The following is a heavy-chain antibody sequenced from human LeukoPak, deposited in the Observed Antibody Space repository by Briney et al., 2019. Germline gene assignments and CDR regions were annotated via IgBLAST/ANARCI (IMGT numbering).Heavy chain of an antibody. Sequence: ASVKVSCKASGYTFTSYGISWVRQAPGQGLEWMGWISAYNGNTNYAQKLQGRVTMTTDTSTSTAYMELRSLRSDDTAVYYCARVRGCSSTSCYGLGWFGPWGQGTLVTVSS. D-gene: IGHD2-2*01. CDR3: ARVRGCSSTSCYGLGWFGP. V-gene: IGHV1-18*01. CDR2: ISAYNGNT. CDR1: GYTFTSYG. J-gene: IGHJ5*02.